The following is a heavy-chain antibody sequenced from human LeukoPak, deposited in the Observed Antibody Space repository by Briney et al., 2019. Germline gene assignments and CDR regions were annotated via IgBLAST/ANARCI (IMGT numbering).Heavy chain of an antibody. V-gene: IGHV3-30*18. CDR2: ISYDGSNK. Sequence: GTSLRLSCAVSGFTFSSYGMRWVRQAPGKGLEWVAVISYDGSNKNYAESVKGRFTISRDNSKNTLYLQMNSLRAEDTAVYYCAKGGYCSGGSCYGRDFDYWGQGTLVTVSS. CDR3: AKGGYCSGGSCYGRDFDY. J-gene: IGHJ4*02. D-gene: IGHD2-15*01. CDR1: GFTFSSYG.